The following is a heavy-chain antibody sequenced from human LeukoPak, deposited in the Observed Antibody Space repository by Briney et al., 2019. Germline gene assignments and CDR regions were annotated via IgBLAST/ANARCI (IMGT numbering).Heavy chain of an antibody. J-gene: IGHJ4*02. Sequence: GGSLRLSCAASGFTFSSYGMHWVRQAPGKGLEWVAVVWYDGDNKFYADSVKGRFTISRDNCKNTLYLQMNSLRAEDTAIYYCARDGGVAAYYLDYWGQGTLVTVPS. CDR1: GFTFSSYG. CDR2: VWYDGDNK. V-gene: IGHV3-33*01. D-gene: IGHD3-16*01. CDR3: ARDGGVAAYYLDY.